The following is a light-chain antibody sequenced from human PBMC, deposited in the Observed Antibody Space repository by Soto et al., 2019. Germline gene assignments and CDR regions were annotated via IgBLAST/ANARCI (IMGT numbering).Light chain of an antibody. Sequence: QSVLTQPPSVSGAPGQRVTISCTGSSSNIGAGYDVHWYQQLPGTAPKLLISTNSNRPSGVPDRFSGSKSGTSASLAITGLQADDEADYYCQSYDSSLSGGGVFGGGTKLTVL. CDR2: TNS. V-gene: IGLV1-40*01. CDR1: SSNIGAGYD. J-gene: IGLJ3*02. CDR3: QSYDSSLSGGGV.